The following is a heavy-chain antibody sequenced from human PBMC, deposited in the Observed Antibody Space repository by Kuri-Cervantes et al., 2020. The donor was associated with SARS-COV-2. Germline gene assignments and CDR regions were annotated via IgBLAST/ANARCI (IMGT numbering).Heavy chain of an antibody. CDR1: GGSISSYY. CDR2: IYYSGST. CDR3: ARSKSWRWFDP. J-gene: IGHJ5*02. Sequence: ESLKISCTVSGGSISSYYWSWIRQPPGKGLEWIGYIYYSGSTYYNPSLKSRVTISVDTSKNQFSLKLSSVTAADTAVYYCARSKSWRWFDPWGQGTLVTVSS. V-gene: IGHV4-59*08. D-gene: IGHD3-3*01.